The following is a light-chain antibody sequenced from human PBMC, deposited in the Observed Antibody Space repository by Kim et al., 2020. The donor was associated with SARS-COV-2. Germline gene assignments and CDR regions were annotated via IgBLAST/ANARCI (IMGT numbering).Light chain of an antibody. J-gene: IGKJ4*01. CDR1: QSISSW. CDR2: DAS. Sequence: DIQMTQSPSTLSASVGDRVTITCRASQSISSWLAWYQQKPGKAPKLQIYDASSLESGVPSRFSGSGSGTEFTLTISSLQPDDFATYYYQQYNSSPPTFGGGTKVDIK. CDR3: QQYNSSPPT. V-gene: IGKV1-5*01.